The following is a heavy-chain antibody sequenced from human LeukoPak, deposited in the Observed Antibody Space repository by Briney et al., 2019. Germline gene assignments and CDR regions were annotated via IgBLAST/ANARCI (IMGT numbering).Heavy chain of an antibody. CDR3: ARDLDSGSYLDY. V-gene: IGHV1-69*13. CDR1: GGTFSSYA. Sequence: ASVKVSCKASGGTFSSYAISWVRQAPGQGREWMGGIIPIFGTANYAQKFQGRVTITADESTSTAYMELSSLRSEDTAVYYCARDLDSGSYLDYWGQGTLVTVSS. J-gene: IGHJ4*02. CDR2: IIPIFGTA. D-gene: IGHD1-26*01.